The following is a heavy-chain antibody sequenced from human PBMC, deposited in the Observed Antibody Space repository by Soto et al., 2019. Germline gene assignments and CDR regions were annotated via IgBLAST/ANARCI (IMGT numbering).Heavy chain of an antibody. D-gene: IGHD6-19*01. CDR1: GGSFSGYY. CDR3: AALRYIAVAGTRLAY. Sequence: SETLSLTCAVYGGSFSGYYWSWIRQPPGKGLEWIGEINHSGSTNYNPSLKSRVTISVDTSKNQFSLKLSSVTAADTAVYYCAALRYIAVAGTRLAYWGQGTLVTVSS. J-gene: IGHJ4*02. CDR2: INHSGST. V-gene: IGHV4-34*01.